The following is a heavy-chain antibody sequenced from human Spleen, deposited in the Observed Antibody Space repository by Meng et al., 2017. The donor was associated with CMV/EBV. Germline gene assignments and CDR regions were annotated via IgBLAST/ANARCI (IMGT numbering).Heavy chain of an antibody. CDR1: GFTFSNYW. J-gene: IGHJ4*02. D-gene: IGHD3-10*01. CDR3: ARAVLTGSYGALGY. Sequence: GESLKISCAASGFTFSNYWVHWVRQAPGKGLVWVSRISSEGTTTTYADSVKGRFTISRDNAKNTLYLQMNSLRAEDTAVYYCARAVLTGSYGALGYWGQGTLVTVSS. V-gene: IGHV3-74*01. CDR2: ISSEGTTT.